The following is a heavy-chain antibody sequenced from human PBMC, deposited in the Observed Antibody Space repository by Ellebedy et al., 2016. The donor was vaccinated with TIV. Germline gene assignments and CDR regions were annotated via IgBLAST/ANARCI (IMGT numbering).Heavy chain of an antibody. CDR3: AGGVHPAV. Sequence: SETLSLXXTVSGGSISSGDYYWSWIRQPPGKGLEWIGYIYYSGSTYYNPSLKSRVTISVDTSKNQFSLKLSSVTAADTAVYYCAGGVHPAVWGQGTLVTVSS. J-gene: IGHJ4*02. V-gene: IGHV4-30-4*01. D-gene: IGHD2-2*01. CDR2: IYYSGST. CDR1: GGSISSGDYY.